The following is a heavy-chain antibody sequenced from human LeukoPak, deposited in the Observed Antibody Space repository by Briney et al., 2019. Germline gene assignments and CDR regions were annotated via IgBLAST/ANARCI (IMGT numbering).Heavy chain of an antibody. J-gene: IGHJ4*02. CDR3: AREIGSAARGR. V-gene: IGHV3-7*05. Sequence: GGSLRLSCTASGFTFGSFAMSWVRQAPGKGLEWVANIKEDGSEKYYVDSVKGRFTISRDNAKNSVYLQMNSLRAEDTAVYYCAREIGSAARGRWGQGTLVTVSS. CDR1: GFTFGSFA. D-gene: IGHD6-13*01. CDR2: IKEDGSEK.